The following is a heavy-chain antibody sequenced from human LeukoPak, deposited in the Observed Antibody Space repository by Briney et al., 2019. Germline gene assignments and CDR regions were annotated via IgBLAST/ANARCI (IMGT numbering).Heavy chain of an antibody. J-gene: IGHJ4*02. Sequence: PGGSLRLSCEASGFTFSNYWMSWVRQAPGKGLEWVANIKGDESARHQADSVKGRFTISRDNAQNSVYLQMSSLRGEDTAVYYCARDVGGSLDYWGQGTLVTVSS. CDR3: ARDVGGSLDY. CDR2: IKGDESAR. V-gene: IGHV3-7*01. CDR1: GFTFSNYW. D-gene: IGHD1-26*01.